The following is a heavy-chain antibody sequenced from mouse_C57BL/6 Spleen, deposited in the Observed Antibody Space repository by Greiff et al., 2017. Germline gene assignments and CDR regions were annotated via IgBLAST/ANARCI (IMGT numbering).Heavy chain of an antibody. D-gene: IGHD3-3*01. CDR2: IYPGDGDT. CDR3: ARGDPFAY. J-gene: IGHJ3*01. V-gene: IGHV1-80*01. Sequence: VQLQQSGAELVKPGASVKISCKASGYAFSSYWMNWVKQRPGKGLGWIGQIYPGDGDTNYTGKFKGKATLTGDKSSSTAYLQLSSLTSEDSAVYFCARGDPFAYWGQGTLVTVSA. CDR1: GYAFSSYW.